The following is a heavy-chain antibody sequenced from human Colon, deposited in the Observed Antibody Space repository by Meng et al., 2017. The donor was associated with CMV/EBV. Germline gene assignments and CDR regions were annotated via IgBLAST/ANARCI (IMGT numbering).Heavy chain of an antibody. CDR1: LRTSGVG. Sequence: LRTSGVGVGWIRQPPGKALEWLALLYWDDDKRYSPSLRSRLTITKDTSKNQVVLTMINMDPVDTATYYCARSYYYDSSGYYYAGWFDPWGQGTLVTVSS. CDR2: LYWDDDK. V-gene: IGHV2-5*02. J-gene: IGHJ5*02. D-gene: IGHD3-22*01. CDR3: ARSYYYDSSGYYYAGWFDP.